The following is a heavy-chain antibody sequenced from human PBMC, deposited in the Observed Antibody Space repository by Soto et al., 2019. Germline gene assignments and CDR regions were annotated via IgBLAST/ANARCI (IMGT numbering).Heavy chain of an antibody. J-gene: IGHJ6*02. Sequence: QTQLVQSGPEVARPGASVNVSCKASGYTFSNYGITWVRQAPGQGLEWMGWISDYTGNTKYSQILKGRVTMSTDSSRTTAYMEVRRLKADETAVYYCDRFGRARTMNCAYKDGMDVWGQGTPVTVSS. CDR3: DRFGRARTMNCAYKDGMDV. CDR2: ISDYTGNT. CDR1: GYTFSNYG. D-gene: IGHD3-22*01. V-gene: IGHV1-18*01.